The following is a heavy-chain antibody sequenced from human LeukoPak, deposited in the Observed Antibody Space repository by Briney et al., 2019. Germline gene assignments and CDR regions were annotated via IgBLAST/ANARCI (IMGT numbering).Heavy chain of an antibody. Sequence: GGSLRLSCAASGFTFSSYAMNWVRQAPGKGLEWVSAISTSGGSTHYADSVKGRFTIYRDNSKNTLYLQMDSLRAEDTAVYYCAKPTGYISGWYMNFDYWGQGTLVTVSS. J-gene: IGHJ4*02. CDR1: GFTFSSYA. D-gene: IGHD6-19*01. CDR2: ISTSGGST. CDR3: AKPTGYISGWYMNFDY. V-gene: IGHV3-23*01.